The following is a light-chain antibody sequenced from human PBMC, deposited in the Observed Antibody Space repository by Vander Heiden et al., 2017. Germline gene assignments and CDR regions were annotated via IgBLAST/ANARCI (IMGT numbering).Light chain of an antibody. Sequence: EIVMTQSPATLSVYPGESATLSCRASQRISASLAWYQQKPGQAPRLLIHDVSTRATGIPARFSGSGSGSGFTLTISSLQSEDVALYYCQQYNSWPYTFGQGTRLEIK. CDR2: DVS. J-gene: IGKJ2*01. CDR1: QRISAS. V-gene: IGKV3-15*01. CDR3: QQYNSWPYT.